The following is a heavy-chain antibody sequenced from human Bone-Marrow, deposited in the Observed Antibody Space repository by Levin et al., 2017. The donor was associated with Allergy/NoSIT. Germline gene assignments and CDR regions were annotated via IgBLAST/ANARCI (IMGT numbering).Heavy chain of an antibody. CDR1: GVSVTRGSYY. Sequence: LSQTLSLTCTVSGVSVTRGSYYWSWIRQPPGKRLEWIGYIYYSGSTNYNPSLKSRVTISIDTSKSQFSLKLTSVTAADTAVYYCARGPSTYDLENWGQGTLVTVSS. CDR3: ARGPSTYDLEN. J-gene: IGHJ4*02. CDR2: IYYSGST. V-gene: IGHV4-61*01. D-gene: IGHD2/OR15-2a*01.